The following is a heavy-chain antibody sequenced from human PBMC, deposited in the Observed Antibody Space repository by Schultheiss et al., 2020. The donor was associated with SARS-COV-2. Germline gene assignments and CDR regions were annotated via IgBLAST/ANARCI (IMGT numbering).Heavy chain of an antibody. V-gene: IGHV4-59*12. CDR1: GGSISSYY. J-gene: IGHJ4*02. D-gene: IGHD5-24*01. Sequence: SETLSLTCTVSGGSISSYYWSWIRQPPGKGLEWIGYIYYSGSTNYNPSLKSRVTISVDSSKNQFSLKLNSVTAADTAVYYCARTIGHFDYWGQGTLVTVSS. CDR3: ARTIGHFDY. CDR2: IYYSGST.